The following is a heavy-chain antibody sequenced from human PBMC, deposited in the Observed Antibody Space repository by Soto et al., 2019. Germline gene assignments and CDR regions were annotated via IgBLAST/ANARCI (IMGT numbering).Heavy chain of an antibody. CDR2: VSGDGNNK. V-gene: IGHV3-30*18. CDR3: AKGCGRGFDLWDS. D-gene: IGHD5-12*01. Sequence: EQVVESGGGVAQPGRSLRLSCTVSGFIFNAYGMHWVRQAPGKGLEWVAVVSGDGNNKYYVDSVRGRFTISRDNSINTVYLQMNSLGDADTAGYFWAKGCGRGFDLWDSWGQGTLVAASS. J-gene: IGHJ4*02. CDR1: GFIFNAYG.